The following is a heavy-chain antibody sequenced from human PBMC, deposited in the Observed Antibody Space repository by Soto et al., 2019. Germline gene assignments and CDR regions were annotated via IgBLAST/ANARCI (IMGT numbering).Heavy chain of an antibody. J-gene: IGHJ4*02. Sequence: RESLKISCKGSGYSFTSYWIGWVRQMPGKGLEWMGIIYPGDSDTRYSPSFQGQVTISADKSISTAYLQWSSLKASDTAMYYCARPSSGWNRYVENWGQGTLVAVSS. CDR1: GYSFTSYW. V-gene: IGHV5-51*01. CDR2: IYPGDSDT. D-gene: IGHD6-19*01. CDR3: ARPSSGWNRYVEN.